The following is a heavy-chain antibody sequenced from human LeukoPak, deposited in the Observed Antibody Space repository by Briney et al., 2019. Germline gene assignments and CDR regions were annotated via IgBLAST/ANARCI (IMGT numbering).Heavy chain of an antibody. J-gene: IGHJ4*02. Sequence: PPETLSLTCTVSGGSISSSSYYWGWIRQPPGKGLEWIGSIYYSGSTYYNPSLKSRVTISVDTSKNQFSLKLSSVTAADTAVYYCARQRKMMKTVDYWGQGTLVTVSS. D-gene: IGHD1-14*01. CDR1: GGSISSSSYY. CDR3: ARQRKMMKTVDY. CDR2: IYYSGST. V-gene: IGHV4-39*01.